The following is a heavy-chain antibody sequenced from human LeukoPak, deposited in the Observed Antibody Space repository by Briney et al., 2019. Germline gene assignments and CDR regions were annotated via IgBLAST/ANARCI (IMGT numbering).Heavy chain of an antibody. CDR2: VHPDTGCA. J-gene: IGHJ5*02. D-gene: IGHD1-14*01. Sequence: ASMKVSCKTSGYPFTTYEINWVRQAAGQGLEWMGWVHPDTGCADYAQKFQGRVTMTSDTSISTAYMELSSLRSDDTAVYFCARGPRNDPWGQGTLVTVSS. CDR1: GYPFTTYE. V-gene: IGHV1-8*01. CDR3: ARGPRNDP.